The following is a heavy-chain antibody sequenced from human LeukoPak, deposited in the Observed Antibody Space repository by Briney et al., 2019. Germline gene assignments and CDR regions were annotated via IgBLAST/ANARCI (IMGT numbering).Heavy chain of an antibody. J-gene: IGHJ4*02. CDR3: ARVAAGRYDILTGYSYYLDY. Sequence: SSETLSLTCTVSGGSISSYYWSWIRQPAGKGLEWIGRIYTSGSTNYNPSLKSRVTMSVDTSKNQFSLKLSSVTAADTAVYYCARVAAGRYDILTGYSYYLDYWGQGTLVTVSS. CDR2: IYTSGST. V-gene: IGHV4-4*07. CDR1: GGSISSYY. D-gene: IGHD3-9*01.